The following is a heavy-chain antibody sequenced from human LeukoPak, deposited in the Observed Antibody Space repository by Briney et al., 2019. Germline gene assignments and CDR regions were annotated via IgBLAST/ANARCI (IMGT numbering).Heavy chain of an antibody. CDR3: ARERLGELSPNYYYYYGMDV. CDR1: GYTFTGCY. CDR2: INPNSSGT. Sequence: ASVKVSCKASGYTFTGCYMHWVRQAPGQGLEWMGWINPNSSGTNYAQKFQGWVTMTRDTSISTAYMELGRLRSDDTAVYYCARERLGELSPNYYYYYGMDVWGKGTTVTVSS. D-gene: IGHD3-16*02. V-gene: IGHV1-2*04. J-gene: IGHJ6*04.